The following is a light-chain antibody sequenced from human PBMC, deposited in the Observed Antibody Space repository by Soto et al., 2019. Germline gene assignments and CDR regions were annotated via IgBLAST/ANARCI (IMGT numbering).Light chain of an antibody. V-gene: IGKV1D-12*01. CDR3: QQADSVPWT. J-gene: IGKJ1*01. CDR1: QAISW. CDR2: AAS. Sequence: DIQMTQSPSSLSASVGDRVTITCRARQAISWLVWYQQKPGKAPELLAPAASSLQSGVPLRFSGSGYVTDFSLTIKSLQPDDFSTYSCQQADSVPWTFGQGTQVEIK.